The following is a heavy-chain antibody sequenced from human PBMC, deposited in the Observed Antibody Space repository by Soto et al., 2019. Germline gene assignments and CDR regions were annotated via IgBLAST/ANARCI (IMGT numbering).Heavy chain of an antibody. CDR2: ITGSYST. CDR1: GLTFSDYA. J-gene: IGHJ4*02. Sequence: GGSLRLSCAASGLTFSDYAMTWVRQAPGKGLEWVSTITGSYSTYYADSVKGRSTVSRDNSKKTLYLQMNSLRAEDTAVYYCAKTSYYNDRSGYYYFDYWGQGTLVTVSS. CDR3: AKTSYYNDRSGYYYFDY. D-gene: IGHD3-22*01. V-gene: IGHV3-23*01.